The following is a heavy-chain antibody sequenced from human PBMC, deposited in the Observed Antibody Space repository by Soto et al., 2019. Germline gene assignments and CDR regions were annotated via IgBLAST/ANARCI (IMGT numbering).Heavy chain of an antibody. Sequence: GGSLRLSCAASGFTFSSYWMSWVRQAPGKGLEWVANIKQDGSEKYYVDSVKGRFTISRDNAKNSLYLQMNSLRAEDTAVYYCARDTASQKDIVVVPAAMGSWGQGTLVTVSS. CDR1: GFTFSSYW. CDR2: IKQDGSEK. D-gene: IGHD2-2*01. J-gene: IGHJ5*02. V-gene: IGHV3-7*01. CDR3: ARDTASQKDIVVVPAAMGS.